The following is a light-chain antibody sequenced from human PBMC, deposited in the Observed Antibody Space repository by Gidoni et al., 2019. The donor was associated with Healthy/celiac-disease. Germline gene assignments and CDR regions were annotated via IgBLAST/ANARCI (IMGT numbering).Light chain of an antibody. J-gene: IGKJ3*01. Sequence: DIQMTQSPSSLSASVGDRVTITCQASQDISNYLNWYQQKPGKAPKLLIYDASHLETGVPSRFSGSGSGTDFTFTISSLQPEDIATYYCQQYDNLPPQFTFGPGTKVDIK. V-gene: IGKV1-33*01. CDR1: QDISNY. CDR2: DAS. CDR3: QQYDNLPPQFT.